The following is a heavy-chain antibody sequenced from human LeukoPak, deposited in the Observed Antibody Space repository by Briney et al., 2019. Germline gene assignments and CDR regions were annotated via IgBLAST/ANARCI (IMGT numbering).Heavy chain of an antibody. D-gene: IGHD5-18*01. V-gene: IGHV1-18*01. CDR3: ARSLEDTAMVPFDY. CDR2: ISAYNGNT. Sequence: GASVKVSCKASGYTFTSYGISWVRQAPGQGLEWMGWISAYNGNTNYAQKLQGRVTMTTDTSTSTAYMELRSLRSDDTAVYYCARSLEDTAMVPFDYWGQGTLVTVSS. J-gene: IGHJ4*02. CDR1: GYTFTSYG.